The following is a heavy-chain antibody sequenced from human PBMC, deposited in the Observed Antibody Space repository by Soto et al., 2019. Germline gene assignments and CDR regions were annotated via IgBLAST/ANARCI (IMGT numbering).Heavy chain of an antibody. CDR3: TTLRLDP. V-gene: IGHV1-2*02. CDR1: GYTFTAFY. Sequence: ASVKVSCKASGYTFTAFYMNWVRQAPGQGLEWMGWVNPNTGVTKYAQKFQGRVTMTRDTSINTAYMELSALTSDDTAVYYCTTLRLDPWGQGTLVTVSS. J-gene: IGHJ5*02. CDR2: VNPNTGVT. D-gene: IGHD3-9*01.